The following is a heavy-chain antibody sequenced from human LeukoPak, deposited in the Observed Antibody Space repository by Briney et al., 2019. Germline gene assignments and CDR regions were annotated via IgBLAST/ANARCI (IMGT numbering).Heavy chain of an antibody. CDR3: ARNTTPWNDFIHAFDI. D-gene: IGHD1-1*01. Sequence: GGSLRLSCAASGFTFSSYAMSWVRQAPGKGLEWVSAISGSGGSTYCADSVKGRFTISRDNSKNTLYLQMNSLRAEDTAVYYCARNTTPWNDFIHAFDIWAQGKMVTVSS. J-gene: IGHJ3*02. CDR2: ISGSGGST. CDR1: GFTFSSYA. V-gene: IGHV3-23*01.